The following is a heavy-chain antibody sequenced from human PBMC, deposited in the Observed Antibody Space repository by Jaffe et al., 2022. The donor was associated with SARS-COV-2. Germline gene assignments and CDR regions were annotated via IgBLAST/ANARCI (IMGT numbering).Heavy chain of an antibody. D-gene: IGHD4-17*01. CDR3: VKKATVTTRIYFDS. Sequence: EVQLVQSGGGLVQPGGSLRLSCSASGFTFSSYAMHWVRQAPGKGLEYVSALTSDGGSTYYADSVKGRFTISRDNSKNTLFLQMSSLRTDDTAVYYCVKKATVTTRIYFDSWGQGTLVTVSS. CDR1: GFTFSSYA. J-gene: IGHJ4*02. CDR2: LTSDGGST. V-gene: IGHV3-64D*09.